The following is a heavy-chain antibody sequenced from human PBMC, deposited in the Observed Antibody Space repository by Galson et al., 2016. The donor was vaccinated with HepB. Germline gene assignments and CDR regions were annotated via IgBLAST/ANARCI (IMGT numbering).Heavy chain of an antibody. J-gene: IGHJ6*02. CDR2: LYWDDEK. CDR3: ANGLTEWFEGFVYYYAIDV. D-gene: IGHD3-10*01. V-gene: IGHV2-5*02. Sequence: PALVKPTQTLTLTCSFSGFSLVTSGIGVGWFRQPPGKALEGVALLYWDDEKRYSPSLESRLTITKDTSKNQVVLTMTNMDVVDTATYYCANGLTEWFEGFVYYYAIDVWGPGTTVTVSS. CDR1: GFSLVTSGIG.